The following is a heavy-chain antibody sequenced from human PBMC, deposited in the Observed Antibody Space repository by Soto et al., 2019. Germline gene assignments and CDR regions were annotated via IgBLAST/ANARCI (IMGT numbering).Heavy chain of an antibody. CDR3: ARGHISHWSVFDY. CDR2: IYFSGSP. CDR1: GGSVRSYY. J-gene: IGHJ4*02. V-gene: IGHV4-59*02. Sequence: SETLSLTCTVSGGSVRSYYWSWIRQPPGKGLEWIAFIYFSGSPNYSPSLKSRVTISLDTSKNQFSLKLSSVTAADTAVYYCARGHISHWSVFDYWGQGTRVTVSS. D-gene: IGHD3-3*01.